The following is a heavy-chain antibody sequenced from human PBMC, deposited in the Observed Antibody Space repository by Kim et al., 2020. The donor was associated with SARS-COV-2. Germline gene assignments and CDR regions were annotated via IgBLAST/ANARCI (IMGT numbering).Heavy chain of an antibody. V-gene: IGHV1-18*01. CDR3: ARDLRVVVAATRRGLSDY. D-gene: IGHD2-15*01. Sequence: ASVKVSCKASGYTFTSYGISWVRQAPGQGLEWMGWISAYNGNTNYAQKLQGRVTMTTDISTSTAYMELRSLRSDDTAVYYCARDLRVVVAATRRGLSDYWGQGTLVTVSS. CDR1: GYTFTSYG. CDR2: ISAYNGNT. J-gene: IGHJ4*02.